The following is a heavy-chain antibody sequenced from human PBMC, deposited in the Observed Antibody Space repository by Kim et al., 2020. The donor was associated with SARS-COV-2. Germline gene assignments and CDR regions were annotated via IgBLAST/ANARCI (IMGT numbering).Heavy chain of an antibody. CDR1: GGSISSYY. D-gene: IGHD4-17*01. CDR2: IYYSGST. CDR3: ARDAPYGDYVGPFDY. J-gene: IGHJ4*02. V-gene: IGHV4-59*01. Sequence: SETLSLTCTVSGGSISSYYWSWIRQPPGKGLEWIGYIYYSGSTNYNPSLKSRVTISVDTSKNQFSLKLSSVTAADTAVYYCARDAPYGDYVGPFDYWGQGTLVTVSS.